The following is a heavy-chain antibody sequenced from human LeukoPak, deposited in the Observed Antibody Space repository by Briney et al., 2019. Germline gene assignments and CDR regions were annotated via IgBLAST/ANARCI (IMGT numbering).Heavy chain of an antibody. CDR1: GFSFSTYS. V-gene: IGHV3-48*01. J-gene: IGHJ6*03. D-gene: IGHD2-21*01. Sequence: GGSLRLSCAASGFSFSTYSMDWVRQAPGKGLEWVSYISSSGTTIYYADSVKGRFTISRDNAKSSLYLQMNSLRAEDTAVYYCVRDRADLFYYNYYMDVWGKGTTVTISS. CDR2: ISSSGTTI. CDR3: VRDRADLFYYNYYMDV.